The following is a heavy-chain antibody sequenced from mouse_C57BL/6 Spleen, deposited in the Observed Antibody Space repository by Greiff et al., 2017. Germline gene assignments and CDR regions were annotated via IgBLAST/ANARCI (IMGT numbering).Heavy chain of an antibody. CDR2: INPRDGST. CDR3: ARWGNPGYYFDY. V-gene: IGHV1-85*01. CDR1: GYTFPSYD. J-gene: IGHJ2*01. Sequence: QVQLQQSGPELVKPGASVKLSCKASGYTFPSYDINWVKQRPGAGLEWIGWINPRDGSTKYNEKFKGKATLTVDTSSSTAYLELHILTSEDSAVYICARWGNPGYYFDYWGQGTTLTVSS.